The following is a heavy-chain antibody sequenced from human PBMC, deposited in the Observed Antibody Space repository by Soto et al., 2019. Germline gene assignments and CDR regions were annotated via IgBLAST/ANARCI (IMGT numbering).Heavy chain of an antibody. CDR3: ARVGFFLVVTTGLGYYYYMDV. Sequence: GGSLRLSCAASGFTFSSYGMHWVRQAPGKGQEWVAVIWYDGSNKYYADSVKGRFTISRDNSKNTLYLQMNSLRAEDMAVYYFARVGFFLVVTTGLGYYYYMDVWGKGTTVSVSS. CDR1: GFTFSSYG. D-gene: IGHD3-3*01. V-gene: IGHV3-33*01. J-gene: IGHJ6*03. CDR2: IWYDGSNK.